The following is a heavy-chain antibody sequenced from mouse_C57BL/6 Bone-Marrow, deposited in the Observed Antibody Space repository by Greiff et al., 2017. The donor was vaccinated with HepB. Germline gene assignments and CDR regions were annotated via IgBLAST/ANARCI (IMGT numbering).Heavy chain of an antibody. Sequence: QVQLKQSGPGLVQPSQSLSITCTVSGFSLTSYGVHWVRQSPGKGLEWLGVIWSGGSTDYNAAFISRLSISKDNSKSQVFFKMNSLQADDTAIYYCARNHYYGSISGNYYAMDYWGQGTSVTVSS. V-gene: IGHV2-2*01. D-gene: IGHD1-2*01. CDR2: IWSGGST. J-gene: IGHJ4*01. CDR1: GFSLTSYG. CDR3: ARNHYYGSISGNYYAMDY.